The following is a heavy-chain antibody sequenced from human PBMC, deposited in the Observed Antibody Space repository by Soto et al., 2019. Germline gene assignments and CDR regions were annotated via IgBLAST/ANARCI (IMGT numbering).Heavy chain of an antibody. Sequence: EVQLLESGGGLVQPGGSLRLSCVASGFTFSRYAMSWVRQAPGKGLEWVSAISGSGGSTHYADSVKGRFTISRDNSKNTLPLQMNSLRAEDTAVNYCAKSHCSSTSWYPLGNWFDPWGQGTLVTVSS. CDR3: AKSHCSSTSWYPLGNWFDP. V-gene: IGHV3-23*01. CDR2: ISGSGGST. D-gene: IGHD2-2*01. CDR1: GFTFSRYA. J-gene: IGHJ5*02.